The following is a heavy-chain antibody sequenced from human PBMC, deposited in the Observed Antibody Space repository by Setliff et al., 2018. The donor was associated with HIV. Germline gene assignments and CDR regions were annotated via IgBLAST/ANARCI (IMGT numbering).Heavy chain of an antibody. D-gene: IGHD3-16*01. CDR3: ARQDRWLNTFDT. V-gene: IGHV4-34*01. Sequence: SETLSLTCAVYGGSFSDYSWTWIRQAPGKGLEWIGETSHNGETKNSVSLEPRVTMSADASKRQFSLSLSSVTAADTAVYYCARQDRWLNTFDTWGQGIPVTVSS. J-gene: IGHJ4*02. CDR1: GGSFSDYS. CDR2: TSHNGET.